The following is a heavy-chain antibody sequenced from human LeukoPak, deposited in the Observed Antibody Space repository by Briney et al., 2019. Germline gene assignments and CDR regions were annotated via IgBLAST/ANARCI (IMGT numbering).Heavy chain of an antibody. V-gene: IGHV4-39*02. D-gene: IGHD4-17*01. Sequence: SETLSLTCTVSTDSISSGSYYWGWVRQSPGQGLEWIGCIVSGGSTYHNPSLKSRITMSIDTSNNQFSLKLSFVTAADTAIYYCVRDYGHFVQGNWGQGTLVTVSS. J-gene: IGHJ4*02. CDR2: IVSGGST. CDR3: VRDYGHFVQGN. CDR1: TDSISSGSYY.